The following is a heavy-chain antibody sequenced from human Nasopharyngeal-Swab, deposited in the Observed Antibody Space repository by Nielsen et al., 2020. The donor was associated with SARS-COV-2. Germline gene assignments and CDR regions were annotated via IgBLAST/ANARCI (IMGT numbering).Heavy chain of an antibody. CDR2: ISSSSSYI. D-gene: IGHD7-27*01. V-gene: IGHV3-21*01. CDR1: GFTFSTCS. Sequence: GGSLRLSCAASGFTFSTCSMNWVRQAPGKGLEWVSSISSSSSYIYYADSVKGRFTISRDNAKNSLYLQMNSLRAEDTAAFYCTRDLGRWQLFDPWGQGTLVTVSS. J-gene: IGHJ5*02. CDR3: TRDLGRWQLFDP.